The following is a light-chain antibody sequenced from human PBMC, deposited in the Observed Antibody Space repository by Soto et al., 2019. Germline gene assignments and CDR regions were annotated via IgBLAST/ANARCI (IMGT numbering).Light chain of an antibody. J-gene: IGLJ2*01. Sequence: QSALTQPASVSGSPGQSITISCTGTSSDVGGYNYVSWYQQHPGKAPKLMIYDVSNRPSGVSNRFSGSKSGNTASLTISGLQAEDEADYSCSSYTSSSTLGVFGGGPKRT. CDR3: SSYTSSSTLGV. V-gene: IGLV2-14*01. CDR2: DVS. CDR1: SSDVGGYNY.